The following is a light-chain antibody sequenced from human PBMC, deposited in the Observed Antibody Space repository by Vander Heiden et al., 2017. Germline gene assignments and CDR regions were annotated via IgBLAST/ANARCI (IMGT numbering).Light chain of an antibody. V-gene: IGLV1-47*01. CDR2: KNT. CDR3: AAWDDSLTVL. Sequence: QSVLTQRPSMSGTPGQSLTISCSGSSSNIGSSSVSWYQQFPGTAPKLIITKNTRRTSGVPDRFSGSKSGTSASLAISGLRSEDEAEYFCAAWDDSLTVLFGGGTKVTVL. J-gene: IGLJ2*01. CDR1: SSNIGSSS.